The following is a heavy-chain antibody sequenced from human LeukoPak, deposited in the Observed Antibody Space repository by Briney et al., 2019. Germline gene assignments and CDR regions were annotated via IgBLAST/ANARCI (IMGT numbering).Heavy chain of an antibody. CDR3: ARAVFTYDSNPQFDY. V-gene: IGHV1-18*01. CDR1: GYTFTSYG. J-gene: IGHJ4*02. D-gene: IGHD3-22*01. CDR2: ISAYNGNT. Sequence: ASVKVSCKASGYTFTSYGISWVRQAPGQGLEWMGWISAYNGNTNYAQKLQGRVTMTTDTSTSTAYMELRSLRSDDTAVYYCARAVFTYDSNPQFDYWSQGTLVTVSS.